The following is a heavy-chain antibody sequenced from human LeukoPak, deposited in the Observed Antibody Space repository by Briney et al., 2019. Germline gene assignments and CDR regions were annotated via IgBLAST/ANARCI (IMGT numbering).Heavy chain of an antibody. CDR1: GYSFSKYW. D-gene: IGHD5-12*01. V-gene: IGHV5-51*01. CDR3: GRYGLSGNGYTSYFYYGMDF. J-gene: IGHJ6*02. CDR2: IYSDESLI. Sequence: PGESLKISCTASGYSFSKYWIGWVRQTPGKGLEWMGFIYSDESLIRYSPSFEGQVTISADNSINTAYLQWNSLKASDTAMYYCGRYGLSGNGYTSYFYYGMDFWGQGTVVTVSS.